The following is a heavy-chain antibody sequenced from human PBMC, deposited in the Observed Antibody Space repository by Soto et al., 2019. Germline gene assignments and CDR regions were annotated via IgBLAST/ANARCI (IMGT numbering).Heavy chain of an antibody. Sequence: QVQLQESGPGLVKPSETLSLTCTVSGGSISRYYWSWIRQPPGQGLEWIGYMYNTGSTVYNPPFKSRVTISVDTSKHQFSLKLKSVSAADTAVYYCARDLWGYCGTDCYPLDVWGQGTTVTVSS. J-gene: IGHJ6*02. V-gene: IGHV4-59*01. CDR1: GGSISRYY. CDR3: ARDLWGYCGTDCYPLDV. CDR2: MYNTGST. D-gene: IGHD2-21*02.